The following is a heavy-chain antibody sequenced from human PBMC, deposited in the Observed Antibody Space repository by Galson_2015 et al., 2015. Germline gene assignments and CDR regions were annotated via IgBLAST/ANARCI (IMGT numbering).Heavy chain of an antibody. CDR1: GGPISSSSYY. CDR2: IYYSGST. Sequence: ETLSLTCTVSGGPISSSSYYWGWIRQPPGKGLEWIGSIYYSGSTYYNPSLKSRVTISVDTSKNQFSLKLSSVTAADTAVYYCAGQQWLVGRSFDYWGQGTLVTVSS. D-gene: IGHD6-19*01. V-gene: IGHV4-39*01. CDR3: AGQQWLVGRSFDY. J-gene: IGHJ4*02.